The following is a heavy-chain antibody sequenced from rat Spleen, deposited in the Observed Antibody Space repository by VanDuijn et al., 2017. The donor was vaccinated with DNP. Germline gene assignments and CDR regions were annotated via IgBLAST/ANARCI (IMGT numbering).Heavy chain of an antibody. CDR3: TRDVPNVLDY. CDR1: GFSLTSNS. CDR2: ISSGGNT. Sequence: QVQLKESGPGLVQPSQTLSLTCTVSGFSLTSNSVHWVRQPPGKGLEWIAAISSGGNTYFNPLLTSRLSIRRDTSKSQFFLKMRSLQTEEAAIYFCTRDVPNVLDYWGQGVMVTVSS. D-gene: IGHD5-1*01. V-gene: IGHV2-1*01. J-gene: IGHJ2*01.